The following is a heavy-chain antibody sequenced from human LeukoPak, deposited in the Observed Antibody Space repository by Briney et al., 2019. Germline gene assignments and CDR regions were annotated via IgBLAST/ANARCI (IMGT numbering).Heavy chain of an antibody. J-gene: IGHJ1*01. CDR2: INPRNGET. CDR3: ARSQFRTTNSGVGGFQP. D-gene: IGHD3-16*01. Sequence: ASVKVSCKASGYSLSDNYLHWVRQAPGQRLEWMAWINPRNGETKFAPRFQGRVTLTRDTSISTAYMELSRLRPDDTAVYYCARSQFRTTNSGVGGFQPWAQGTLVTVSS. V-gene: IGHV1-2*02. CDR1: GYSLSDNY.